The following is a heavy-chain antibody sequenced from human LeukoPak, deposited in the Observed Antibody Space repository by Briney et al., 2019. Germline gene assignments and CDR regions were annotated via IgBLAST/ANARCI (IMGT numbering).Heavy chain of an antibody. CDR2: MNPNSGNT. CDR1: GYTFTSYD. CDR3: ARGDYVWGSYRAPHDY. Sequence: ASVKVSCKASGYTFTSYDINWVRPATGQGLEWMGWMNPNSGNTGYAQKFQGRVTITRNTSISTAYMELSSLRSEDAAVCYCARGDYVWGSYRAPHDYWGQGTLVTVSS. D-gene: IGHD3-16*02. J-gene: IGHJ4*02. V-gene: IGHV1-8*03.